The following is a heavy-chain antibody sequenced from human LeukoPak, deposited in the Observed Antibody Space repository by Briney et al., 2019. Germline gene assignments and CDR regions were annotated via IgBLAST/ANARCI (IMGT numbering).Heavy chain of an antibody. CDR1: GFTFSSYA. Sequence: PGGSLRLSCAASGFTFSSYAMSWVRQAPGKGLEWVSAITGSGGTTYYADSVKGRFTISRDKSKDTLYLQMNSLRAEDTAVYYCAKPTHGSGSLTPFDPWGQGTLVTVSS. V-gene: IGHV3-23*01. CDR3: AKPTHGSGSLTPFDP. D-gene: IGHD3-10*01. CDR2: ITGSGGTT. J-gene: IGHJ5*02.